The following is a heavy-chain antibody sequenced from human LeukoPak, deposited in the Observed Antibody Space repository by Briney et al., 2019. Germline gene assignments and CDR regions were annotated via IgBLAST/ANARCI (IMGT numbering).Heavy chain of an antibody. V-gene: IGHV1-46*01. CDR3: ARGLVRGVHIYYFDY. CDR1: GYTLTSYY. D-gene: IGHD3-10*01. Sequence: ASVKVSCKASGYTLTSYYMHWVRQAPGQGLEWMGIINPSGGSTSYAQKFQGRVTMTRDTSISTAYMELSRLRSDDTAVYYCARGLVRGVHIYYFDYWGQGTLVTVSS. CDR2: INPSGGST. J-gene: IGHJ4*02.